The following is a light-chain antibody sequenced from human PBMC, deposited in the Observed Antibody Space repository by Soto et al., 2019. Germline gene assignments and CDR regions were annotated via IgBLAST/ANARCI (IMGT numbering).Light chain of an antibody. CDR3: QQYNRYPLT. Sequence: DIQMTQSPSTLSASVGDRVTITCRASQSISSWLAWYQQKPGKAPKVLISKASSLESGVPSRFSGSGSGTEFTLTISSLQPDDFAMSYCQQYNRYPLTFGPGTKVEIK. V-gene: IGKV1-5*03. J-gene: IGKJ1*01. CDR1: QSISSW. CDR2: KAS.